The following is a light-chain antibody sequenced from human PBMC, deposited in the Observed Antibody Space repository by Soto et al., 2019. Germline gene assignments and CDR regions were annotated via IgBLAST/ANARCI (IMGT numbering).Light chain of an antibody. CDR1: QSISSN. V-gene: IGKV3-15*01. CDR2: GAS. J-gene: IGKJ5*01. CDR3: QQRSNWPPIT. Sequence: VMKQSAATLSLTPGERATLSCRASQSISSNLAWYQQKPGQAPRLLIYGASTRAPDIPARFSGSGSGTDFTLTISSLEPEDFAVYDCQQRSNWPPITFGQGTLLEI.